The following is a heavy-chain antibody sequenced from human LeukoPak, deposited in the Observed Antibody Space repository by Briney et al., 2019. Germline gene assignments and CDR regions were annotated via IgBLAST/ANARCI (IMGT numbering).Heavy chain of an antibody. Sequence: GGSLRLSCAASGFTFSSYAMSWVRQVPGKGLEWVSAISGSGGSTYYADSVKGRFTISRDNSKNTLYLQMNSLRAEDTAVYYCAKAIAVPYYYGMDVWGQGTTVTVSS. D-gene: IGHD6-19*01. CDR1: GFTFSSYA. CDR2: ISGSGGST. J-gene: IGHJ6*02. V-gene: IGHV3-23*01. CDR3: AKAIAVPYYYGMDV.